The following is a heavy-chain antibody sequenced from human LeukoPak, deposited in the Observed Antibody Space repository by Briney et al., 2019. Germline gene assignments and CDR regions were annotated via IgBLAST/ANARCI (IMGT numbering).Heavy chain of an antibody. V-gene: IGHV3-23*01. J-gene: IGHJ4*02. Sequence: GGSLRLSCAASGFTFSTYAMSWVRQAPGKGLEWVSAISGSGGSTYYADSVKGRFTISRDNSKNTLFLQLNSLRAEDSAVYYCAKGGHDFNPFYWWGQGTLVTVSS. CDR1: GFTFSTYA. CDR3: AKGGHDFNPFYW. D-gene: IGHD2-21*02. CDR2: ISGSGGST.